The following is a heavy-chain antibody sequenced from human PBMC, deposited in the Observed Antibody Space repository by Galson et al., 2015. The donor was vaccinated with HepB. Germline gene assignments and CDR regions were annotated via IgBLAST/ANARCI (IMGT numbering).Heavy chain of an antibody. CDR2: IWYDGSNK. J-gene: IGHJ6*03. CDR3: ARSGTTVTAAVYYYYYMDV. V-gene: IGHV3-33*01. Sequence: SLRLSCAASGFTFSSYGMHWVRQAPGKGLEWVALIWYDGSNKYYADSVKGRFTISRDNSKNTVYLQMNSLRAEAMAVYYCARSGTTVTAAVYYYYYMDVWGKGTTVTVSS. D-gene: IGHD4-11*01. CDR1: GFTFSSYG.